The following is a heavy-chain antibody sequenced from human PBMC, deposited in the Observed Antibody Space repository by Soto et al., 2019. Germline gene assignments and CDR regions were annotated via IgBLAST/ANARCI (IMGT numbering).Heavy chain of an antibody. CDR1: GGSISSYY. D-gene: IGHD3-22*01. V-gene: IGHV4-4*07. CDR2: IYTSGST. CDR3: ARDAVSSGYYYSYYYYGMDV. J-gene: IGHJ6*02. Sequence: SETLSLTCTVSGGSISSYYWSWIRQPAGTGLEWIGRIYTSGSTNYNPSLKSRVTMSVDTSKNQFSLKLSSVTAADTAVYYCARDAVSSGYYYSYYYYGMDVWGQGTTVTVSS.